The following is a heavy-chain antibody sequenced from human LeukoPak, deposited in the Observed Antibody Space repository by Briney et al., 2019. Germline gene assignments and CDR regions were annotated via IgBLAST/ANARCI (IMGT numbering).Heavy chain of an antibody. CDR3: ARDSKSVPSSTSCSFFDY. V-gene: IGHV3-7*01. CDR2: INQDGSER. Sequence: QSGGSLRLSCAASRFTFSNYWMSWVRQAPGKGLEWVANINQDGSERYYVDSVKGRFTISRDNTKNSLYLQMNSLRAEDTAVYYCARDSKSVPSSTSCSFFDYWGQGTLVTVSS. J-gene: IGHJ4*02. CDR1: RFTFSNYW. D-gene: IGHD2-2*01.